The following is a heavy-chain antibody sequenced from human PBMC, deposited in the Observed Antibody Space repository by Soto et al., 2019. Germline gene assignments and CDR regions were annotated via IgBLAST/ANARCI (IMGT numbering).Heavy chain of an antibody. D-gene: IGHD3-16*02. CDR3: AKDPFSGLGELSSDDY. CDR2: ISGSGGTT. CDR1: GFTFRSYA. V-gene: IGHV3-23*01. Sequence: GGSLRLSCAASGFTFRSYAMSWVRQAPGKGLEWVSDISGSGGTTHYADSVKGRFTISRDNSRNTLYLQMNSLRVDDTAVYYGAKDPFSGLGELSSDDYWGQGTLVTVSS. J-gene: IGHJ4*02.